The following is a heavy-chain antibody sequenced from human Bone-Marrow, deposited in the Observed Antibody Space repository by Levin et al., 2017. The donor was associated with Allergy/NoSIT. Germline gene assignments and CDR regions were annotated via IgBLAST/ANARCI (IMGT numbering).Heavy chain of an antibody. D-gene: IGHD1-26*01. CDR3: ARAIAGRWVGPTGLFDY. V-gene: IGHV1-69*13. Sequence: PGASVKVSCKASGGTFSSYAINWVRQAPGQGLEWMGGIIPIFNLTNYAQKFQGRVTITADESTSTAYMELSSLRSEDTAVYYCARAIAGRWVGPTGLFDYWGQGTVVTVSS. J-gene: IGHJ4*02. CDR2: IIPIFNLT. CDR1: GGTFSSYA.